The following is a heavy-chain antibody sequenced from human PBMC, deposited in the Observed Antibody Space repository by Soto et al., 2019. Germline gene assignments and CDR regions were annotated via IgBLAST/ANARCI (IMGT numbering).Heavy chain of an antibody. V-gene: IGHV3-21*01. CDR1: GFTFSYYT. J-gene: IGHJ4*02. Sequence: LRLSCAASGFTFSYYTMNWVRQAPGKGLEWVSSIISSDYIYYADSVKGRFTISRDNAKNSVYLQMDSLRAEDTAVYYCARDRESLSYWGQGTLVTVSS. CDR3: ARDRESLSY. CDR2: IISSDYI.